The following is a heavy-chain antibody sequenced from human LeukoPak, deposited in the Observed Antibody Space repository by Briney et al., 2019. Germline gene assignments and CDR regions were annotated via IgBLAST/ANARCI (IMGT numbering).Heavy chain of an antibody. V-gene: IGHV1-8*01. CDR1: GYTFTSYD. J-gene: IGHJ6*02. D-gene: IGHD1-26*01. CDR2: MNPNSGHT. CDR3: AREPPQYGMDV. Sequence: GASVKVSCKASGYTFTSYDINWVRQATGQGLEWMGWMNPNSGHTGYAQKFQGRVTMTTDTSTSTAYMELRSLRSDDTAVYYCAREPPQYGMDVWGQGTTVTVSS.